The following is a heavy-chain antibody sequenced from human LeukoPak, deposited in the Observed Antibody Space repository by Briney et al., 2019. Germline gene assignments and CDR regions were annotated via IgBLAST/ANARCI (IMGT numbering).Heavy chain of an antibody. D-gene: IGHD3-22*01. CDR3: ARAYYYDSSARGFDP. V-gene: IGHV4-31*03. J-gene: IGHJ5*02. CDR2: IYYSGST. CDR1: GGSISSGGYY. Sequence: KAPETLSLTCTVSGGSISSGGYYWSWIRQHPGKGLEWIGYIYYSGSTYYDPSLKSRVTISVDTSKNQFSLKLSSVTAADTAVYYCARAYYYDSSARGFDPWGQGTLVTVSS.